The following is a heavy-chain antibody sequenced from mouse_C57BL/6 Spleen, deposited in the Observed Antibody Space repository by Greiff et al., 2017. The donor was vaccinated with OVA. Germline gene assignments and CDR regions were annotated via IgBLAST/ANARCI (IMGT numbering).Heavy chain of an antibody. J-gene: IGHJ4*01. V-gene: IGHV1-72*01. CDR3: ARCPRWLLSFYAMDY. Sequence: QVQLQQPGAELVKPGASVKLSCKASGYTFTSYWMHWVKQGPGRGLEWIGRIDPNSGGTKYNEKFKSKATLTVDKHSSTAYMQLSSLTSEDSAVYYWARCPRWLLSFYAMDYWGQGTSVTVSS. CDR2: IDPNSGGT. D-gene: IGHD2-3*01. CDR1: GYTFTSYW.